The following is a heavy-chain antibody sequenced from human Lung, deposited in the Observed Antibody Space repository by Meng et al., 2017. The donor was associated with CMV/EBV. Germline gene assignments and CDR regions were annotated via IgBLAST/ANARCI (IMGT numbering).Heavy chain of an antibody. Sequence: DVQLVASGGGLVQPVESLRLSCVASGFSFSSYWMHWVRQSPGKGLVWVARINSGGTTTTYADSVKGRFTISRDNAKNTLYLQMNSLRGEDTAVYYCARDVMGWFDPWGQGALVTVSS. CDR3: ARDVMGWFDP. D-gene: IGHD2-8*01. CDR1: GFSFSSYW. J-gene: IGHJ5*02. CDR2: INSGGTTT. V-gene: IGHV3-74*01.